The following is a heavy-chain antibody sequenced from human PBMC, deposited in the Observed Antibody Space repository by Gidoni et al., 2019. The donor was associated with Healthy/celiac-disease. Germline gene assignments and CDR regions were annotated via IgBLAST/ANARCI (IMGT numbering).Heavy chain of an antibody. CDR2: IKSKTDGEKT. CDR3: TTLVHGTAAGTEGFDY. CDR1: GFTFLNAW. J-gene: IGHJ4*02. V-gene: IGHV3-15*01. D-gene: IGHD6-13*01. Sequence: EVQLVESGGGLVKPGGSLRLSCAASGFTFLNAWLNWVRQAPGKGLEGVGRIKSKTDGEKTDQAAPVKGRFSISRDDSKNTVYLQMNSLKTEDTALYYCTTLVHGTAAGTEGFDYWGQGTLVTVSS.